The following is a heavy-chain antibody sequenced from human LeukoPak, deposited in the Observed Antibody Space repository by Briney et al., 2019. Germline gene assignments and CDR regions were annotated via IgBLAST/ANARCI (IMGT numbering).Heavy chain of an antibody. CDR2: VSVGGRNN. CDR3: AKSLVVLLWFGERSAFDI. D-gene: IGHD3-10*01. V-gene: IGHV3-30*18. Sequence: PGGSLRLSCAASGFTFSSYTMHWVRQAPGKGLEWVAGVSVGGRNNYYADSVKGRFTISRDNSKNTLYLQMNSLRAEDTAVYYCAKSLVVLLWFGERSAFDIWGQGTMVTVSS. J-gene: IGHJ3*02. CDR1: GFTFSSYT.